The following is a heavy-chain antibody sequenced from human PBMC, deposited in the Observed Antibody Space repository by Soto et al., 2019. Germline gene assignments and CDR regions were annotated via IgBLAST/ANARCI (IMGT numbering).Heavy chain of an antibody. CDR1: GFTFSSYA. D-gene: IGHD1-7*01. V-gene: IGHV3-21*01. CDR3: ARDPDAEEIGNYHTPRSLDA. J-gene: IGHJ5*02. CDR2: ISSSSKYI. Sequence: PGGSLRLSCIGSGFTFSSYAMNWVRQAPGKGLEWVSSISSSSKYIYYTDSVKGRFTISRDNAKNSLYLQMNGLRAEDTALYYCARDPDAEEIGNYHTPRSLDAWGQGTLVNVSS.